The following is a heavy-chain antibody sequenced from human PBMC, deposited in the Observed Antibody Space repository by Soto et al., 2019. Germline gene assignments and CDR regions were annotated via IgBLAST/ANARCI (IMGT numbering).Heavy chain of an antibody. CDR2: INHSGST. CDR3: ASHPAAMEVYYGMDV. J-gene: IGHJ6*02. CDR1: GGSFSGYY. V-gene: IGHV4-34*01. Sequence: KLSATLSLPCAVYGGSFSGYYWSWIRQPPGKGLEWIGEINHSGSTNYNPSLKSRVTISVDTSKNQFSLKLSSVTAADTAVYYCASHPAAMEVYYGMDVWGQGTTVTVSS. D-gene: IGHD2-2*01.